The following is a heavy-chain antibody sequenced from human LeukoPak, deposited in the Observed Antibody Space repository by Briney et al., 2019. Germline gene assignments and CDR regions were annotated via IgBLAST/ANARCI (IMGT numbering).Heavy chain of an antibody. CDR3: AKKWSGDYDSSGVNDAFDI. Sequence: SGGSLRLSCAASGFTFDDYAMHWVRQAPGKGLEWVSGISGSGTNTNYADSVKGRFTISRDNSKNTVYLQMNSLRAEDTAVYYCAKKWSGDYDSSGVNDAFDIWGQGTMVTVSS. CDR2: ISGSGTNT. J-gene: IGHJ3*02. V-gene: IGHV3-23*01. D-gene: IGHD3-22*01. CDR1: GFTFDDYA.